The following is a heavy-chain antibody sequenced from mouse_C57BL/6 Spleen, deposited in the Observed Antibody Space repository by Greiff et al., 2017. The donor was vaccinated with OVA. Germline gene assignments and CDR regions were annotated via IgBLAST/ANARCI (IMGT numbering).Heavy chain of an antibody. CDR2: ISYSGST. CDR1: GYSITSGYD. V-gene: IGHV3-1*01. Sequence: ESGPGMVKPSQSLSLTCTVTGYSITSGYDWHWIRHFPGNKLEWMGYISYSGSTNYNPSLKSRISITHDTSKNHFFLKLNSVTTEDTATYYCAREVWGVFDYWGQGTTLTVSS. CDR3: AREVWGVFDY. D-gene: IGHD4-1*01. J-gene: IGHJ2*01.